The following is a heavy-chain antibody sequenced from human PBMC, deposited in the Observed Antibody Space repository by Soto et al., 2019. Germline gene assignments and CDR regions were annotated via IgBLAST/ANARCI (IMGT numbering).Heavy chain of an antibody. CDR1: GFTFSSNY. J-gene: IGHJ6*02. CDR3: ARDRVRFSHPTRSYYYNGMDV. V-gene: IGHV3-53*01. CDR2: VYSDGRT. Sequence: XESLSLSCAASGFTFSSNYMSWVRQAPGKGLEWVSVVYSDGRTYYADSVKGRFSISRDNSKNTLYLQMNSLRAEDTAVYYCARDRVRFSHPTRSYYYNGMDVWGQGTTVTVSS. D-gene: IGHD3-10*01.